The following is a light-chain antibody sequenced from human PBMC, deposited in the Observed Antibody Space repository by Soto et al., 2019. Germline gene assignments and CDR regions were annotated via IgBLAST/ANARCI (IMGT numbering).Light chain of an antibody. CDR1: QSVSSSY. V-gene: IGKV3-20*01. CDR2: DTS. Sequence: EIVLTQSPGTLSLSPGERATLSCRASQSVSSSYLAWYQQKPGQAPRLLIYDTSSRATGIPDRCSGSGSWTDFTLAISRLEPEDFAVYYCQQCGSSPSFGQGTKVELK. CDR3: QQCGSSPS. J-gene: IGKJ1*01.